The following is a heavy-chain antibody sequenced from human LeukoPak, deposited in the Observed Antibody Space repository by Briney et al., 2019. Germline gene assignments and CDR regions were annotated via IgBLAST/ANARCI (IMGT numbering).Heavy chain of an antibody. Sequence: GGSLRLSCAASGFTFSSYWMSWVRQAPGKGLEWVANIKQDGSEKYYVDSVKGRFTISRDNAKNSLYLQMNSLRAEDTAVYYCARDLGRSGWYRDWFDPWGQGTLVTVSS. D-gene: IGHD6-19*01. V-gene: IGHV3-7*01. CDR2: IKQDGSEK. CDR1: GFTFSSYW. J-gene: IGHJ5*02. CDR3: ARDLGRSGWYRDWFDP.